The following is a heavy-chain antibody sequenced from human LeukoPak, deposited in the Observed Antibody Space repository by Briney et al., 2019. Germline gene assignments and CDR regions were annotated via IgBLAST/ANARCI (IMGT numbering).Heavy chain of an antibody. V-gene: IGHV4-59*01. Sequence: SETLSLTCTVSGGSISNYYWSWIRQPPGKGLECVGYVYYSGNPDYNPSLKSRVTISIDTSKNQFSLKLSSVTAADTAVYYCARDQYSARFDYWGQGTLVTVSS. J-gene: IGHJ4*02. CDR1: GGSISNYY. CDR3: ARDQYSARFDY. D-gene: IGHD1-26*01. CDR2: VYYSGNP.